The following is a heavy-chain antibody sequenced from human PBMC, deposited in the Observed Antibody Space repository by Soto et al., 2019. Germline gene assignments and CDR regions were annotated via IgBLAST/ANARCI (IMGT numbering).Heavy chain of an antibody. J-gene: IGHJ4*02. D-gene: IGHD4-17*01. CDR2: IIPIFGTA. V-gene: IGHV1-69*13. CDR1: GGTFSSYA. CDR3: ARDRVGHDYGDYVVYYFDY. Sequence: ASVKVSCKASGGTFSSYAISWVRQAPGQGLEWMGGIIPIFGTANYAQKFQGRVTITADESTSTAYMELSSLRSEDTAVYYCARDRVGHDYGDYVVYYFDYWGQGTLVTVSS.